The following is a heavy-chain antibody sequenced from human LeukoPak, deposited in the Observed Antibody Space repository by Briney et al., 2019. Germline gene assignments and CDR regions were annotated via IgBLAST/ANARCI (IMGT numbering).Heavy chain of an antibody. V-gene: IGHV3-21*01. CDR2: ISSSSSYI. D-gene: IGHD3-3*01. J-gene: IGHJ4*02. Sequence: GGSLRLSCAASGFTFSSYRMTWVRQAPGKGLEWVSSISSSSSYIYYADSVKGRFTISRDNAKNSLYLQMNSLRAEDTAVYYCARGVARDYFDYWGQGTLVTVSS. CDR1: GFTFSSYR. CDR3: ARGVARDYFDY.